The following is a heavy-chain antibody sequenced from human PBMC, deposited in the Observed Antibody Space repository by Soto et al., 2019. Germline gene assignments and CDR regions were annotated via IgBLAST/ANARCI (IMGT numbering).Heavy chain of an antibody. Sequence: QVQLVQSGAEVKKPGASVKVSGSASGYTFTSSDVSWVRQATGQGLEWMGWMNPNSGRTGYSQKFQGRVTLTRNIAISTAYMELHRLTSDDTAVYYCARGRVGRNDFAPWGQGTLVTVSS. CDR1: GYTFTSSD. CDR3: ARGRVGRNDFAP. D-gene: IGHD1-1*01. CDR2: MNPNSGRT. V-gene: IGHV1-8*01. J-gene: IGHJ5*02.